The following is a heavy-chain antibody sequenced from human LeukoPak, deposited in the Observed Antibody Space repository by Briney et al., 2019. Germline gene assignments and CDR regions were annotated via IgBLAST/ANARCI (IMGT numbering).Heavy chain of an antibody. Sequence: PGGSLRLSCDGSGFTFSNAWMSWVRLAPGKGLDWVGRIEPKTGSGTTDYAAPVNGRFSISRDDSKNTLFLHMKSLKTEDTGVYYCATGNPFDFWGQGTLVTVSS. CDR1: GFTFSNAW. V-gene: IGHV3-15*04. CDR2: IEPKTGSGTT. CDR3: ATGNPFDF. J-gene: IGHJ4*02.